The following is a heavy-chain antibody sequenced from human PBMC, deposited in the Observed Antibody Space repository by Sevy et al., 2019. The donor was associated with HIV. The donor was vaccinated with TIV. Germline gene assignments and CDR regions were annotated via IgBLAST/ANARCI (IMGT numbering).Heavy chain of an antibody. CDR1: GFTVSSNY. CDR2: IYSGGST. J-gene: IGHJ6*02. D-gene: IGHD2-15*01. V-gene: IGHV3-66*04. Sequence: GGSLRLSCAAPGFTVSSNYMSWVRQAPGKGLEWVSVIYSGGSTYYADSVKGRFTISRDNSKNTLYLQMNSLRAEDTAVYYCAGLGYCSGGSCYPSYYYYGMDVWGQGTTVTVSS. CDR3: AGLGYCSGGSCYPSYYYYGMDV.